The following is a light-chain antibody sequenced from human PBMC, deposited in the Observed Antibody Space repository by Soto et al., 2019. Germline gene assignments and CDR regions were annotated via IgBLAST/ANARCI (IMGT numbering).Light chain of an antibody. J-gene: IGKJ5*01. V-gene: IGKV3-11*01. CDR2: DAY. CDR3: QQRHAWPIT. Sequence: EVVLTQSPVTLSLSPWERATLSCRASQSFRGLLAWYQQKPGQAPRLLIYDAYNRATGIPPRFSGSGSGTDFTLTISSLEPEDSAVYYCQQRHAWPITFGQGTRLEIK. CDR1: QSFRGL.